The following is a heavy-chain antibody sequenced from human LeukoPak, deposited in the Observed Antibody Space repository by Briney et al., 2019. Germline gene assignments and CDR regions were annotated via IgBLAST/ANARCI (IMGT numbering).Heavy chain of an antibody. CDR1: GFTVSSNY. J-gene: IGHJ5*02. Sequence: PGGSLRLSCAASGFTVSSNYMSWVRQAPGKGLEWVSSISSSSSYIYYADSVKGRFTISRDNAKNSLYLQMTSLRAEDTAVYYCARDLREQLLVLSWFDPWGQGTLVTVSS. V-gene: IGHV3-21*01. CDR2: ISSSSSYI. CDR3: ARDLREQLLVLSWFDP. D-gene: IGHD6-19*01.